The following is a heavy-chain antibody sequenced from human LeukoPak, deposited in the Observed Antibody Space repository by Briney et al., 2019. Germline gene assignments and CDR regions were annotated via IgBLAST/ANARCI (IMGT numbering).Heavy chain of an antibody. CDR1: GGSISSSSYY. V-gene: IGHV4-39*01. CDR3: ARVPTVTFFDY. D-gene: IGHD4-17*01. J-gene: IGHJ4*02. Sequence: PSETLSLTCTVSGGSISSSSYYWGWIRQPPGKGLEWIGSIYYSRSTYYNPSLKSRVTISVDTSKNQFSLKLSSVTAADTAAYYCARVPTVTFFDYWGQGTLVTVSS. CDR2: IYYSRST.